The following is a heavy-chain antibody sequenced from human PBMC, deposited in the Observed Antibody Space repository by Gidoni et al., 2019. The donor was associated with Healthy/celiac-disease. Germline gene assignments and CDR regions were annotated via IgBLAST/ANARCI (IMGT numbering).Heavy chain of an antibody. CDR3: ARAGGRLGRTLNWYFDL. J-gene: IGHJ2*01. D-gene: IGHD2-15*01. CDR1: GGSFSGCY. CDR2: INHSGST. V-gene: IGHV4-34*01. Sequence: QVQLQQWGAGLLKPSETLSLPCAVYGGSFSGCYWSWIRQPPGKGLEWIGEINHSGSTNYTPSLKSRVTISVDTSKNQFSLKLSSVTAADTAVYYCARAGGRLGRTLNWYFDLWGRGTLVTVSS.